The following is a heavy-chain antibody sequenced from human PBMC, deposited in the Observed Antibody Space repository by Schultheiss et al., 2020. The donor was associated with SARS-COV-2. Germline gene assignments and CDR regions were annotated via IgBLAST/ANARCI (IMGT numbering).Heavy chain of an antibody. J-gene: IGHJ4*02. D-gene: IGHD3-22*01. Sequence: GGSLRLSCVTSGFTFGTFWMSWVRQAPGKGLEWVSAISGSGGSTYYADSVKGRFTISRDNSKNTLYLQMNSLRAEDTAVYYCAKDQGTMIVVVITTGFDYWGQGTLVTVSS. CDR2: ISGSGGST. CDR3: AKDQGTMIVVVITTGFDY. CDR1: GFTFGTFW. V-gene: IGHV3-23*01.